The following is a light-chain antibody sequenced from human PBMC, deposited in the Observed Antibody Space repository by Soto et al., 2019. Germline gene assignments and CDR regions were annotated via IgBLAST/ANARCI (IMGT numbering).Light chain of an antibody. CDR2: EVS. CDR3: ISYTSSSTL. V-gene: IGLV2-14*01. Sequence: QSALTQPASVSGSPGQSITISCTGTSSDVGGYNYVSWFQQYAGKAPKLMIYEVSNRPSGVSSRFSGSKSGNTASLTISGLQAEDEADYYCISYTSSSTLFGTGTKVTVL. J-gene: IGLJ1*01. CDR1: SSDVGGYNY.